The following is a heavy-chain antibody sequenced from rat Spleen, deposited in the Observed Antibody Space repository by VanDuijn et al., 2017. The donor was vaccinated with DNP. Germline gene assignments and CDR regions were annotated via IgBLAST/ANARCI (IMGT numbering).Heavy chain of an antibody. D-gene: IGHD5-1*01. V-gene: IGHV5-25*01. CDR2: ISTSGGST. CDR3: ARANEDYFDY. CDR1: GFSFSDYY. Sequence: EVELVESGGGLVQPGRSLKLSCEVSGFSFSDYYMAWVRQAPTKGLEWVASISTSGGSTYYRDSVKGRFTVSRDNAKSTLYLQMDSLRSEDTATYYCARANEDYFDYWGQGVMVTVSS. J-gene: IGHJ2*01.